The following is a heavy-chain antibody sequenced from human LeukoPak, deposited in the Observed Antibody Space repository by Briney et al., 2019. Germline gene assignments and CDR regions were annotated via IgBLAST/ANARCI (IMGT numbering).Heavy chain of an antibody. CDR3: ARDGDTYGYYYYGLDV. CDR2: INPNSGGT. Sequence: ASVKVSCKASGYTFTGYYMHWVRQAPGQGPEWMGWINPNSGGTKYAKTFKGRVTMTRDTSISTAYMELSSLRSDDTAVYYCARDGDTYGYYYYGLDVWGQGTTVTVSS. V-gene: IGHV1-2*02. CDR1: GYTFTGYY. D-gene: IGHD5-18*01. J-gene: IGHJ6*02.